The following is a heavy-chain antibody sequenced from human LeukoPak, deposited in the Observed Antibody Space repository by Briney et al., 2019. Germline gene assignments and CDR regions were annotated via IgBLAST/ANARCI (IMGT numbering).Heavy chain of an antibody. D-gene: IGHD2-15*01. Sequence: GASVKVSCKASGYTFTSYDINWVRQATGQGLEWMGWMNPNSGNTGYAQKFQGRVTMTRNTSISTAYMELSSLRSEDTAVYYCARGRYCSGGSCYSGEHWFDPWGQGTLVTVSS. CDR1: GYTFTSYD. V-gene: IGHV1-8*01. J-gene: IGHJ5*02. CDR2: MNPNSGNT. CDR3: ARGRYCSGGSCYSGEHWFDP.